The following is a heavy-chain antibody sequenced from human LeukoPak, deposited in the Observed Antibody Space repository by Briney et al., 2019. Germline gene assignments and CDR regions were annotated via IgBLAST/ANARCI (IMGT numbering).Heavy chain of an antibody. V-gene: IGHV1-2*06. CDR3: ARETGGSFEYFDY. CDR1: GYTFTSYG. CDR2: IIPSSGGT. D-gene: IGHD7-27*01. J-gene: IGHJ4*02. Sequence: ASVKVSCKASGYTFTSYGISWVRQAPGQGLEWMGRIIPSSGGTNYAQKFQGRVTMTRDTSITTAYMGLSSLRSDDTAVYYCARETGGSFEYFDYWGQGTLVTVSS.